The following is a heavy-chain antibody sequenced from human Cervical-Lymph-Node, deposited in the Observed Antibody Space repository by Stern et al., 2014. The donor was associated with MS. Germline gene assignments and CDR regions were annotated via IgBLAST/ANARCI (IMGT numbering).Heavy chain of an antibody. J-gene: IGHJ4*02. CDR3: ARQSTAWASDV. D-gene: IGHD2-21*02. V-gene: IGHV5-51*01. CDR2: IYPGDSET. Sequence: EVQLEESGAELIRPGESLKISCKGSGFKFSIYWIAWVRQTPGKGLEWMVIIYPGDSETRYSPSFQGQVTMSADKSTSTAYLQWSILNASDTAMYFCARQSTAWASDVWGQGTLVTVSS. CDR1: GFKFSIYW.